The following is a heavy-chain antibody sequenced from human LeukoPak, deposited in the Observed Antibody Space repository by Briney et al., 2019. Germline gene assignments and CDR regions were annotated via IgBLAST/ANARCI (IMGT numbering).Heavy chain of an antibody. CDR2: ISSNGCST. CDR1: GFTFSSYS. V-gene: IGHV3-64*01. Sequence: WGSLRLSCAASGFTFSSYSRHWVRQAPGKGLEYVSAISSNGCSTYFANSVKGRFTISRDNSKNALYLQMGSLGTEDMAVYYCAARGDGYNPFDYWGQGTLVTVSS. D-gene: IGHD5-24*01. J-gene: IGHJ4*02. CDR3: AARGDGYNPFDY.